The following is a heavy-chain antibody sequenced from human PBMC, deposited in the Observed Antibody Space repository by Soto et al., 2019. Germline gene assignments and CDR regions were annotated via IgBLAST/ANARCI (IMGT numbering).Heavy chain of an antibody. CDR3: ARAFFYQGSDSRRYSFYAFDF. CDR2: ISAHTGSS. D-gene: IGHD3-22*01. J-gene: IGHJ3*01. Sequence: QVQLVQSGAEVKKPGASVKVSCKASGYTFTSSGMSWVRQAPGQGLEWMGWISAHTGSSEYAQRFPGRVTMTTVRSTSTAYMELRSLRSDDTAVYYCARAFFYQGSDSRRYSFYAFDFWGPGTLVTVSS. CDR1: GYTFTSSG. V-gene: IGHV1-18*01.